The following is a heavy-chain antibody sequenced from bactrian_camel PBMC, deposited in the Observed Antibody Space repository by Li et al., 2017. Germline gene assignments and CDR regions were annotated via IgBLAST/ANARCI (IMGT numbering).Heavy chain of an antibody. Sequence: QLVESGGGSVQAGGSLRLSCAASGYTYDPYSGTCVAWFRQAPGKEREGVATIGGDGSTRYSDSVKGRFTISRDNAKNTVYLQMNNLKPLDTAVYYCVKGGLSRGGSWADWGQGTQVTV. V-gene: IGHV3S53*01. J-gene: IGHJ4*01. CDR2: IGGDGST. D-gene: IGHD6*01. CDR1: GYTYDPYSGTC. CDR3: VKGGLSRGGSWAD.